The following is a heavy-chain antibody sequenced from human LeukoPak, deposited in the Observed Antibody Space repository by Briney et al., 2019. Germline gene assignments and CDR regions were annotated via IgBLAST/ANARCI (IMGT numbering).Heavy chain of an antibody. J-gene: IGHJ4*02. CDR1: GFTFSYNG. V-gene: IGHV3-30*02. CDR2: IRYDGSNK. CDR3: AKFLEIQLWSHFDY. D-gene: IGHD5-18*01. Sequence: PGGSLRLSCVASGFTFSYNGMHWVRQAPGKGLEWVAFIRYDGSNKYYADSVKDRFTISRDNSKNTLYLQMNSLRAEDTAVYYCAKFLEIQLWSHFDYWGQGTLVTVSS.